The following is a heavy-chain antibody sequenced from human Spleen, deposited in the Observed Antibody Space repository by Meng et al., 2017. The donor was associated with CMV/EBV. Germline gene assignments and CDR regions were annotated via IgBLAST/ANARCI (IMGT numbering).Heavy chain of an antibody. CDR3: AGGSPARIFDY. D-gene: IGHD2-15*01. J-gene: IGHJ4*02. CDR2: IDPKTDAI. CDR1: GQAFSGCY. V-gene: IGHV1-2*02. Sequence: SGKAFGQAFSGCYRQGERQGTGRGEGWMGEIDPKTDAIKYAPKFQGRVTMTTDTSMSTAYMELTTLKSNDTAVFFCAGGSPARIFDYWGQGTLVTVSS.